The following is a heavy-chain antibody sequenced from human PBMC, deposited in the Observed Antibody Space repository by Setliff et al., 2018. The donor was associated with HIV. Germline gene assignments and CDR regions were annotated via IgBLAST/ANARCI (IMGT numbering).Heavy chain of an antibody. Sequence: ASVKVSCTTSGYSFTTYYIHWMRQAPGQGLEWVGLMYTSGGGAKYAQKFQGRVTMTRDTSTRTVYMELSSLRSEDTAVCYCARVEGATATLTDWGQGTLVTV. D-gene: IGHD1-26*01. V-gene: IGHV1-46*01. CDR3: ARVEGATATLTD. J-gene: IGHJ4*02. CDR2: MYTSGGGA. CDR1: GYSFTTYY.